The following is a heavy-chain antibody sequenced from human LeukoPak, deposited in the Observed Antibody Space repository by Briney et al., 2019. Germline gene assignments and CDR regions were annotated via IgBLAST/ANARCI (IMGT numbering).Heavy chain of an antibody. CDR3: ATQGYDILTGYYYYFDY. J-gene: IGHJ4*02. CDR1: GYTFTSYY. V-gene: IGHV1-46*01. D-gene: IGHD3-9*01. Sequence: ASVKVSCKASGYTFTSYYMHWVRQAPGQGLEWMGIINPSGGSTSYAQKFQGRVTMTRDMSTSTVYMELSSLRSEDTAVYYCATQGYDILTGYYYYFDYWGQGTLVTVSS. CDR2: INPSGGST.